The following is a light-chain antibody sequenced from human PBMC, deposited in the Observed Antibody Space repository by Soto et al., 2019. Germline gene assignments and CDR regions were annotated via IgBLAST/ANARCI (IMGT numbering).Light chain of an antibody. Sequence: QSALTQPPSASGSPGQSVTISCTVTSSDVGGYNYVSWYQQHPGKAPKLMIYEVSKRPSGVPDRFSGSKSGNTASLTVSGLQAEDEADYYCSSYAASNNFEVFGGGTKVTVL. V-gene: IGLV2-8*01. CDR3: SSYAASNNFEV. CDR1: SSDVGGYNY. J-gene: IGLJ2*01. CDR2: EVS.